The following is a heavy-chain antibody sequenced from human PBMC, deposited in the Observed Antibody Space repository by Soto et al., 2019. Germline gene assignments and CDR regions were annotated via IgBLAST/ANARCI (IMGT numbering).Heavy chain of an antibody. D-gene: IGHD1-1*01. J-gene: IGHJ6*02. CDR3: AQDSAGTTHYYYYYGMDV. V-gene: IGHV3-9*01. CDR1: GFTFDDYA. Sequence: EVQLVESGGGLVQPGRSLRLSCAASGFTFDDYAMHWVRQAPGKGLEGVSGISWNSGSIGYADSVKGRFTISRDNAKNSLYLQMNSLRAEDTALYYCAQDSAGTTHYYYYYGMDVWGQGTTVTVSS. CDR2: ISWNSGSI.